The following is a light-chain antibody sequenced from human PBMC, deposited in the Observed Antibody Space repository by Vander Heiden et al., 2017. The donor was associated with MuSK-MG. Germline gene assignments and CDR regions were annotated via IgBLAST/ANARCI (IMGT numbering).Light chain of an antibody. CDR2: WAS. CDR3: QQDDTTPWT. CDR1: QSVLYSSNNKNY. J-gene: IGKJ1*01. V-gene: IGKV4-1*01. Sequence: DLVMTQSPDSLAVSLGGRATINCKSSQSVLYSSNNKNYLAWYQQKPGQPPKLLIYWASTRESGVPDRFSGSGSGTEFTLTISSLQAEDVAVYYCQQDDTTPWTFGQGTKVETK.